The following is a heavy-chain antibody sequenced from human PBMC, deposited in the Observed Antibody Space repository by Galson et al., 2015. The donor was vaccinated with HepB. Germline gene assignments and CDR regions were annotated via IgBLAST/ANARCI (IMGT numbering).Heavy chain of an antibody. D-gene: IGHD2-15*01. CDR2: ISGSGGST. CDR3: AKGPDEYGSGGSCYSDY. Sequence: SLRLSCAASGFTFSSYAMSWVRQAPGKGLEWVSAISGSGGSTYYADSVKGRFTISRDNSKNTLYLQMNSLRAEDTAVYYCAKGPDEYGSGGSCYSDYWGQGTLVTVSS. V-gene: IGHV3-23*01. CDR1: GFTFSSYA. J-gene: IGHJ4*02.